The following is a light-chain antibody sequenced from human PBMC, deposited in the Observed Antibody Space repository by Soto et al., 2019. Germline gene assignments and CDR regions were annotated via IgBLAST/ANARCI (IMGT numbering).Light chain of an antibody. Sequence: QSVLTQPPSASGTPGQRVTISCSGSSSNIGSNTVNWYQQLPGTAPKLLIYSNNQRPSGVPDRVSGSKSGTSASLAISGRQSEDEADYYCAAWDDSLNGYVVFGGGTKLTVL. CDR1: SSNIGSNT. V-gene: IGLV1-44*01. CDR2: SNN. CDR3: AAWDDSLNGYVV. J-gene: IGLJ2*01.